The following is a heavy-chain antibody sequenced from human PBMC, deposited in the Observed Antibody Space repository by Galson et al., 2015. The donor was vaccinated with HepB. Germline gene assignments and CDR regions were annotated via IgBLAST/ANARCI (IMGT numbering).Heavy chain of an antibody. Sequence: SLRLSCAASGFTFSNAWMNWVRQAPGKGLEWVGRIKSKTDGGTTDYAAPVKGRFTISRDDSKNTLYLQMNSLKTEDTAVYYCTTDTVVVPAARRAFDIWGQGTMVTVSS. CDR1: GFTFSNAW. CDR2: IKSKTDGGTT. J-gene: IGHJ3*02. V-gene: IGHV3-15*07. D-gene: IGHD2-2*01. CDR3: TTDTVVVPAARRAFDI.